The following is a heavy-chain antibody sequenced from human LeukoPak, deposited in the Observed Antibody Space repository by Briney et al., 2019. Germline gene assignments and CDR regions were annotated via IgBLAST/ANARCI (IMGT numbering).Heavy chain of an antibody. V-gene: IGHV4-38-2*02. Sequence: SETLSLTCTVSGYSISSGYYWGWIRQPPGKGLEWIGSIYHSGSTYYNPSLKSRVTISVDTSKNQFSLKLSSVTAADTAVYYCARDRAAAANDAFDIWGQGTMDTVSS. CDR1: GYSISSGYY. CDR3: ARDRAAAANDAFDI. J-gene: IGHJ3*02. D-gene: IGHD6-13*01. CDR2: IYHSGST.